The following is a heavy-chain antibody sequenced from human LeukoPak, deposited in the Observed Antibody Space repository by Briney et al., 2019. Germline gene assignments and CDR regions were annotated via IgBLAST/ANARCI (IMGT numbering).Heavy chain of an antibody. CDR3: AELGITMIGGV. CDR2: ISSSGSTI. CDR1: AFTFSNYG. D-gene: IGHD3-10*02. Sequence: GRSLRLSCAASAFTFSNYGMNWVRQAPGKGLEWVSYISSSGSTIYYADSVKGRFTISRDNAKNSLYLQMNSLRAEDTAVYYCAELGITMIGGVWGKGTTVTISS. V-gene: IGHV3-48*04. J-gene: IGHJ6*04.